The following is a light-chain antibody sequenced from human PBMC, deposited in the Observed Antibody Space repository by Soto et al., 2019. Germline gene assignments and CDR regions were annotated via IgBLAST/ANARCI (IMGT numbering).Light chain of an antibody. CDR3: LSFDSSLSVV. J-gene: IGLJ2*01. V-gene: IGLV1-40*01. CDR1: SSNIGAGHD. CDR2: GNT. Sequence: QSVLTQPPSVSGAPGQRVTISCTGSSSNIGAGHDVHWYQQLPGRAPKLLIYGNTNRPSGVPDRFSGSKSDTSASLAITGLQAEDEADYYCLSFDSSLSVVFGGGTKLTVL.